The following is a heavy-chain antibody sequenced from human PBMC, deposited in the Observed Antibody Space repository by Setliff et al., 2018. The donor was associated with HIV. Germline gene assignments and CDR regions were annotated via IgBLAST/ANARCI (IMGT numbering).Heavy chain of an antibody. Sequence: SETLSLTCTVPGGSIINNFWSWIRLPPGKGLEYIGYIYYSGNTDYNPSLKSRVTISVDRSKNQFSLKLNSVTAADTAVYYCARSPGVDTNMAFDYWGQGMLVTVSS. CDR3: ARSPGVDTNMAFDY. V-gene: IGHV4-59*01. CDR2: IYYSGNT. D-gene: IGHD5-18*01. J-gene: IGHJ4*02. CDR1: GGSIINNF.